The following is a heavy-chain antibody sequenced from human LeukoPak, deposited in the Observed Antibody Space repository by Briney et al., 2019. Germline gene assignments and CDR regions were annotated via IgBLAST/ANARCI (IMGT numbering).Heavy chain of an antibody. CDR1: GGSIISDIYF. Sequence: SETLSLTCTVSGGSIISDIYFWGWIRQSPGQGLAWIGSIYHGGRAYYDPSFEGRATISVDVSKNQFSLKLSSVTAADTAVYYCASLRYFDWLLDYWGQGTLVTVSS. CDR2: IYHGGRA. CDR3: ASLRYFDWLLDY. D-gene: IGHD3-9*01. V-gene: IGHV4-39*07. J-gene: IGHJ4*02.